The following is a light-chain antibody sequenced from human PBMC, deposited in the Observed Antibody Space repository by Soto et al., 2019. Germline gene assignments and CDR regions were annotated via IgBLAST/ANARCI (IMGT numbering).Light chain of an antibody. Sequence: QSVLTQPASVSGSPGQSITISCTGTSSDVGGYNYVSWSQQHPGKAPKLLISEVSNRPSGVSNRFSGSKSGNTASLTISGPQADDEADYYCSSYTASSTLLFGTGTKAPS. V-gene: IGLV2-14*03. CDR3: SSYTASSTLL. CDR2: EVS. J-gene: IGLJ1*01. CDR1: SSDVGGYNY.